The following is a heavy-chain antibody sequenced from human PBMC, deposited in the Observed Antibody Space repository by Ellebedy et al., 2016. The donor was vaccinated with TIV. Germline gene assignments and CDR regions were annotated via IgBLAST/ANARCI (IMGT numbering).Heavy chain of an antibody. V-gene: IGHV4-59*01. D-gene: IGHD1-26*01. CDR2: IYYSGST. CDR3: ARGDYYYYGMDV. J-gene: IGHJ6*02. Sequence: SETLSLXCTVSGGSISSYYWSWIRQPPGKGLEWIGYIYYSGSTNYNPSLKSRVTISVDTSKNQFSLKLSSVTAADTAVYYCARGDYYYYGMDVWGQGTTVTVSS. CDR1: GGSISSYY.